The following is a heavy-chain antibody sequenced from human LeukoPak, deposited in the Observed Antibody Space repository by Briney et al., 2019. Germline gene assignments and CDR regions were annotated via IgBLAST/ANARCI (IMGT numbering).Heavy chain of an antibody. D-gene: IGHD1-1*01. CDR2: IYTSGST. CDR1: GGSISSYY. J-gene: IGHJ4*02. CDR3: ASKLASNYVDY. Sequence: SETLSLTCTVSGGSISSYYWSWIRQPAGKGLEWIGRIYTSGSTNYNLSLKSRVTISVDKSKNQFSLKLSSVTAADTAVYYCASKLASNYVDYWGQGTLVTVSS. V-gene: IGHV4-4*07.